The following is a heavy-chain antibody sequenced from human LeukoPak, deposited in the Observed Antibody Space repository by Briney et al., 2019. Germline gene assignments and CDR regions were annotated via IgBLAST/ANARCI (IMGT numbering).Heavy chain of an antibody. CDR1: GFTSSNYG. CDR2: ISSSSSSI. J-gene: IGHJ3*02. D-gene: IGHD6-6*01. CDR3: ARGGAARPDI. V-gene: IGHV3-48*01. Sequence: GGSLRLSCAASGFTSSNYGMNWVRQAPGKGLEWVSYISSSSSSIYYADSVRGRFTISRDNARNSLYLQMNSLRAEDTAVYYCARGGAARPDIWGQGTMVIVSS.